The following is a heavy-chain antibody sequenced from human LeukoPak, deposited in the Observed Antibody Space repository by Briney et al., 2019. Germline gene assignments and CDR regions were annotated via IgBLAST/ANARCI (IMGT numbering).Heavy chain of an antibody. Sequence: GGSLRLSCAASGFTFSSYEMNWVRQAPGKVLEWVSYISSSGSTIYYADSVKGRLTISRDNAKNSLYLQMNSLRAEDTAVYYCARAPGYRSFLDYWGQGTLVTVSS. CDR2: ISSSGSTI. CDR3: ARAPGYRSFLDY. J-gene: IGHJ4*02. D-gene: IGHD6-13*01. CDR1: GFTFSSYE. V-gene: IGHV3-48*03.